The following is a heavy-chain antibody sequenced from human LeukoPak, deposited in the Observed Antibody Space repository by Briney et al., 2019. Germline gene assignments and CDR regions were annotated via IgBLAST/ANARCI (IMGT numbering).Heavy chain of an antibody. CDR2: ISYDGSNK. J-gene: IGHJ4*02. CDR1: GFTFSSYA. V-gene: IGHV3-30*01. CDR3: ARAIVGATPIDY. Sequence: AGGSLRLSCAASGFTFSSYAMRWVRQAPGKGLEWVAVISYDGSNKYYANSVKGRFTISRDNSKNTLYLQMNSLRAEDTAVYYCARAIVGATPIDYWGQGTLVTVSS. D-gene: IGHD1-26*01.